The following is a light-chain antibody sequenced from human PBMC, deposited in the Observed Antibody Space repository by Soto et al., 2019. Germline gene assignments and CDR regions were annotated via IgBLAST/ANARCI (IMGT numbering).Light chain of an antibody. CDR3: QQYDNSPIT. J-gene: IGKJ5*01. CDR1: QSVSSY. CDR2: GAS. Sequence: EIVLPQSPATLSLSQGERGTLSCRASQSVSSYLAWYQQKPGQAPRLLIYGASSRATGIPDRFSGTGSETDFTLTISRLEPEDFAVYYCQQYDNSPITFGQGTRLEI. V-gene: IGKV3-20*01.